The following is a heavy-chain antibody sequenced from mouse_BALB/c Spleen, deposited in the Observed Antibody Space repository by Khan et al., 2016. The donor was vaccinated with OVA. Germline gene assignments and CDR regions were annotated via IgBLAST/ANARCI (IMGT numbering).Heavy chain of an antibody. CDR1: GYSITSDYA. J-gene: IGHJ2*01. D-gene: IGHD1-1*01. CDR2: IRYSGNT. CDR3: ARIYGGDFDY. Sequence: QLEESGPGLVKPSQSLSLTCTVTGYSITSDYAWNWIRQFPGNKLEWMGYIRYSGNTKYNPSLKSRISITRDTSKNQFFLQLNSVTAEDTATYYCARIYGGDFDYWGQGTTLTVSS. V-gene: IGHV3-2*02.